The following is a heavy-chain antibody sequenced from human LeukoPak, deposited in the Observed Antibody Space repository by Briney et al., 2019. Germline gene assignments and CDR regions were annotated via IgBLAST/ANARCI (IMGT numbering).Heavy chain of an antibody. CDR2: FDPEDGET. CDR3: ARAATMVRGARFGY. J-gene: IGHJ4*02. Sequence: ASVKVSCKVSGYTLTELSMHWVRQAPGKGLEWMGGFDPEDGETIYAQKFQGRVTMTRNTSISTAYMELSSLRSEDTAVYYCARAATMVRGARFGYWGQGTLVTVSS. V-gene: IGHV1-24*01. D-gene: IGHD3-10*01. CDR1: GYTLTELS.